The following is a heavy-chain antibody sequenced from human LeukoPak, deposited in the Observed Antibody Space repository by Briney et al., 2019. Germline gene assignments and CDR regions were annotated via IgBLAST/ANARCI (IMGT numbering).Heavy chain of an antibody. J-gene: IGHJ3*02. Sequence: SGTLSLTCAVSGGSISSSTNWWSWVRQPPGKGLEWIGEIYHSGGTNYNPSLKSRITISVDKSQNQFSLKVNSLTAADTAVYYCAKAGDNSDNYGAFDIWGQGTMVTVSS. D-gene: IGHD3-22*01. CDR3: AKAGDNSDNYGAFDI. V-gene: IGHV4-4*02. CDR1: GGSISSSTNW. CDR2: IYHSGGT.